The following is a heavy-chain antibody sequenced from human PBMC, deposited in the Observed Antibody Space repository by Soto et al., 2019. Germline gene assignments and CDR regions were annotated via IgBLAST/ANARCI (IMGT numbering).Heavy chain of an antibody. Sequence: SETLSLTCTVSGGSISSSSYYWGWIRQPPGKGLEWIGSIYYSGSTYYNPSLKSRVTISVDTSKNQFSLKLSSVTAADTAVYYCARHSSHVLRFLEWFDDWGQGTLVTVSS. CDR2: IYYSGST. CDR3: ARHSSHVLRFLEWFDD. D-gene: IGHD3-3*01. J-gene: IGHJ4*02. V-gene: IGHV4-39*01. CDR1: GGSISSSSYY.